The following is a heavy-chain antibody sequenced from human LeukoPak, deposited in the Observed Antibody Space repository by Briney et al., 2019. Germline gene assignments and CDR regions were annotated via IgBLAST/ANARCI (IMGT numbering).Heavy chain of an antibody. CDR1: GGTFNSYA. D-gene: IGHD5-12*01. CDR2: IIPIFGTA. V-gene: IGHV1-69*05. J-gene: IGHJ4*02. Sequence: GASVKVSCKALGGTFNSYAISWVRQAPGQGLEWMGGIIPIFGTANYAQKFQGRVTMTRDTSISTAYMELSRLRSDDTAVYYCARVGRWGIVATSLDYWGQGTLVTVSS. CDR3: ARVGRWGIVATSLDY.